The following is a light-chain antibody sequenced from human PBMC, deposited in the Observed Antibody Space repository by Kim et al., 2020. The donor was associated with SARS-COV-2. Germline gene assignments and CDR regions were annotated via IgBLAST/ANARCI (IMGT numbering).Light chain of an antibody. CDR1: QTINNR. J-gene: IGKJ1*01. CDR3: QQSNDWPPLT. Sequence: PGERATLSCRSSQTINNRLVWYQQKPGHAPRLLIYDATTRATCVPARFIGSGSETDFTLTISSLQSEDFAVYYCQQSNDWPPLTFGQGTKVDIK. V-gene: IGKV3-15*01. CDR2: DAT.